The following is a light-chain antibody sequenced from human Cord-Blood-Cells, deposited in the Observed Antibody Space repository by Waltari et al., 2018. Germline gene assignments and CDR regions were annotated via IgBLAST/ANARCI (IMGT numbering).Light chain of an antibody. Sequence: DIQMTQYPFTLSASVGDRVTITCRASQSISSWLAWYQQKPGKAPKLLIYDASSLESGVPSRFSSSGSGTEFTLTISSLQPDDFATYYCQQYNSYSPYTFGQGTKLEIK. V-gene: IGKV1-5*01. CDR2: DAS. CDR1: QSISSW. J-gene: IGKJ2*01. CDR3: QQYNSYSPYT.